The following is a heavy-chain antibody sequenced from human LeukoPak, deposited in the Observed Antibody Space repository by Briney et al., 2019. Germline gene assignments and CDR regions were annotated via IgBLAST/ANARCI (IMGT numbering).Heavy chain of an antibody. J-gene: IGHJ4*02. V-gene: IGHV3-53*01. Sequence: GGSLRLSCAASGFTVSSNYMSWVRQAPGKGLEWVSVIYSGGTTNYADSVKGRFTISRDNSKNTLFLQMNSLRAEDTAVYYCARLVGDVTTWDCWGQGTLVTVSS. CDR1: GFTVSSNY. CDR2: IYSGGTT. CDR3: ARLVGDVTTWDC. D-gene: IGHD1-26*01.